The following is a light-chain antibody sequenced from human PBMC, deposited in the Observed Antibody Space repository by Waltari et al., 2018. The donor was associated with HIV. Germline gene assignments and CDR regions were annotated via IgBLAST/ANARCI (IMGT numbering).Light chain of an antibody. V-gene: IGLV1-40*01. Sequence: TQPPSVSGAPGQRVTISCTGPSSNIGAGHDVHWYQQLPGTAPKLLIFGNDNRPSGVPDRFSGSKSGSSASLAITGLQPEDEGDYYCQSFDNTLRGVFGGGTKLTVL. J-gene: IGLJ3*02. CDR3: QSFDNTLRGV. CDR1: SSNIGAGHD. CDR2: GND.